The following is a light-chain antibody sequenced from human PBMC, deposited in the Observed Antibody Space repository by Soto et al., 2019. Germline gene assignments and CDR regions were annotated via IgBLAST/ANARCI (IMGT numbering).Light chain of an antibody. CDR1: QSVSSN. CDR3: QQRSQWPIA. V-gene: IGKV3-15*01. Sequence: EIVMTQSPATLSVSPGERATLSCRASQSVSSNLAWYQQKPGQAPRLLIYGASTRATGIPARFSGSGSGTDFTLTISSLEPEDFAVYFCQQRSQWPIAFGQGTRLEIK. J-gene: IGKJ5*01. CDR2: GAS.